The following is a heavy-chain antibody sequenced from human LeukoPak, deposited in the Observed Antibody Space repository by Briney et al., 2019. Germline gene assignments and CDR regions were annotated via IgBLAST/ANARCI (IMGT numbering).Heavy chain of an antibody. Sequence: ASVKVSCKASGYTFTSYDINWVRQATGQGLEWMGWMNPNSGNTGYAQKFQGRVTMTEDTSTDTAYMELGSLRSEDTAVYYCATLGERPYWYFDLWGRGTLVTVSS. CDR3: ATLGERPYWYFDL. J-gene: IGHJ2*01. V-gene: IGHV1-8*02. CDR2: MNPNSGNT. D-gene: IGHD3-3*01. CDR1: GYTFTSYD.